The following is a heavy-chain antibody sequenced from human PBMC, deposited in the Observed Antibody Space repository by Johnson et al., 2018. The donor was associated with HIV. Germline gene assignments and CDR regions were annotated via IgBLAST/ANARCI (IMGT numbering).Heavy chain of an antibody. Sequence: QVQLVESGGGVVQPGRSLRLSCAASGFTFSSYGMHWVRQAPGKGLEWVAVISYDGSNKYYADSVKGRFTISRDNSKNTLYLQMNSLRADDTAVYYCAKIKGSSDAFDIWGQGTMVTVSS. V-gene: IGHV3-30*18. D-gene: IGHD6-6*01. CDR2: ISYDGSNK. CDR1: GFTFSSYG. J-gene: IGHJ3*02. CDR3: AKIKGSSDAFDI.